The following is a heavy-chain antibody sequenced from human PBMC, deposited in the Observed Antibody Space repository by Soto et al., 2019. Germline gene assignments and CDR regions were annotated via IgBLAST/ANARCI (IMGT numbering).Heavy chain of an antibody. Sequence: PSETLSLTCPVSGDSISSYYLSWIRQPPGKGLEWIGYIYYSGSTNYNPSLKSRVTISVDTSKNQFSLKLSSVTAADTAVYYCAAGGGLPRYYWGQGTLVTVS. D-gene: IGHD5-12*01. CDR2: IYYSGST. J-gene: IGHJ4*02. CDR3: AAGGGLPRYY. V-gene: IGHV4-59*12. CDR1: GDSISSYY.